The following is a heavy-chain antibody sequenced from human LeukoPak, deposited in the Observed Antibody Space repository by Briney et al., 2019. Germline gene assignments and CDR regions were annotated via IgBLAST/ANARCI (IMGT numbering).Heavy chain of an antibody. Sequence: ASVNVSCKASGYTFTGHFIHWVRQAPGQGLEWMGWSNPNSGGTNYAQKFQGRVTMTRDTSISTAYMELSRVISDDTAVYYCAREYSRYSGTYYDYWGQGTLVTVSS. J-gene: IGHJ4*02. CDR3: AREYSRYSGTYYDY. CDR2: SNPNSGGT. D-gene: IGHD5-12*01. V-gene: IGHV1-2*02. CDR1: GYTFTGHF.